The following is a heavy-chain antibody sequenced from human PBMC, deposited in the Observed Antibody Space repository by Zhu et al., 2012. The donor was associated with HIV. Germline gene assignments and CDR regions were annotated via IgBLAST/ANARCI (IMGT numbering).Heavy chain of an antibody. CDR2: SIILGAP. V-gene: IGHV4-38-2*01. CDR3: ARQVPYYHTSGSRKNFDF. Sequence: QVQMQESGPGLVKPSETLSLACAVSGYSISRGFFWGWIRQSPGKGWSGLAVSIILGAPTTPPSLKSRVTISVDTSKNQFSLKVTSVTAADTAVYYCARQVPYYHTSGSRKNFDFWGRGRLVTVSS. CDR1: GYSISRGFF. J-gene: IGHJ4*02. D-gene: IGHD3-10*01.